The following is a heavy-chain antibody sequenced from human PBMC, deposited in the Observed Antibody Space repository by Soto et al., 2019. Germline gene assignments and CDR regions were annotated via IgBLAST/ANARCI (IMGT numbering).Heavy chain of an antibody. CDR2: VYYSGNT. J-gene: IGHJ4*02. CDR3: ARDGGYGSGNYYFDY. Sequence: QVQLQESGPGLVKPSETLSLTCTVSGGSISSGAFHWNWVRQHPGKGLEWIGYVYYSGNTYYSPSLKSRLTISVDTSKNQFSLKLSSVTAADTAVYYCARDGGYGSGNYYFDYWGQGTLVTVSS. CDR1: GGSISSGAFH. V-gene: IGHV4-31*03. D-gene: IGHD3-10*01.